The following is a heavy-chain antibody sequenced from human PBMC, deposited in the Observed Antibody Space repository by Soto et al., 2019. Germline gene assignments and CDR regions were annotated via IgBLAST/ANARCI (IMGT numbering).Heavy chain of an antibody. J-gene: IGHJ3*02. CDR3: ARDARALVGATDAFDI. CDR1: GGSFSGYY. CDR2: INHSGST. Sequence: SETLSLTCAVYGGSFSGYYWSWIRQPPGKGLEWIGKINHSGSTNYNPSLKSRVTISVDTSKNQFSLRLSSVTAADTAVYYCARDARALVGATDAFDIWGQGTMVTVSS. V-gene: IGHV4-34*01. D-gene: IGHD1-26*01.